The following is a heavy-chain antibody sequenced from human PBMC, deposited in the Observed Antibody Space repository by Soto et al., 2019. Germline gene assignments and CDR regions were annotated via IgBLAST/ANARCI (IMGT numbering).Heavy chain of an antibody. V-gene: IGHV3-48*02. CDR2: ISSSSSTI. J-gene: IGHJ5*02. Sequence: EVQLVESGGGLVQPGGSLRLSCAASGFTFSSYSMNWVRQAPGKGLEWVSYISSSSSTIYYADSVKGRFTISRDNAKDSLYLQMNSLRDEDTAVYYCARESAALNWFDPWGQGTLVTVSS. CDR1: GFTFSSYS. D-gene: IGHD2-2*01. CDR3: ARESAALNWFDP.